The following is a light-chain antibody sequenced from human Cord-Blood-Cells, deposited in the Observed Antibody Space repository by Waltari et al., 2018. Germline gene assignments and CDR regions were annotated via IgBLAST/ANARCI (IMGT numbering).Light chain of an antibody. Sequence: QSVLTQPHSASGIPGQRVTISCSGRSSNIGSNTVNWYQQLPGTAPKLLIYSNNQRPSGAPDRFSGSKSGTSASLAISGLQSEDEADYYCAAWDDSLNGYVFGTGTKVTVL. CDR1: SSNIGSNT. V-gene: IGLV1-44*01. J-gene: IGLJ1*01. CDR3: AAWDDSLNGYV. CDR2: SNN.